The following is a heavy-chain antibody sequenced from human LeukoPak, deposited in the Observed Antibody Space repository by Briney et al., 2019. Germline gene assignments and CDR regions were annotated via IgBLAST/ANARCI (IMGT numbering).Heavy chain of an antibody. CDR1: GFTFSSYE. Sequence: GGSLRLSCAASGFTFSSYEMNWVRQAPGKGLEWVSYISSSGSTIYYADSVKGRFAISRDNAKNSLYLQMNSLRAEDTAVYYCARGGYSSSWYDGKGNWFDPWGQGTLVTVSS. D-gene: IGHD6-13*01. CDR2: ISSSGSTI. V-gene: IGHV3-48*03. CDR3: ARGGYSSSWYDGKGNWFDP. J-gene: IGHJ5*02.